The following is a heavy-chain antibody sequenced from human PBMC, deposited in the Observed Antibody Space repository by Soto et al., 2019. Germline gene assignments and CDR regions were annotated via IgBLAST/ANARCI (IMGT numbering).Heavy chain of an antibody. CDR2: INPNSGGT. CDR1: GYTFSGYF. V-gene: IGHV1-2*02. Sequence: QVQLVQSGAEVKQLGASLKVSCKTSGYTFSGYFMHWVRQAPGHGLEWMGWINPNSGGTGFGQKFQGRVTMTRDTSISTAYMELSRLTSDDTAVYYCAREADYALTFDYWGQGTLVTVSS. CDR3: AREADYALTFDY. D-gene: IGHD4-17*01. J-gene: IGHJ4*02.